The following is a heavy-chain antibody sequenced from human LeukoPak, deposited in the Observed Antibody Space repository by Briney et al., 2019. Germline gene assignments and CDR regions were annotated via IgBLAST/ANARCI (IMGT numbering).Heavy chain of an antibody. CDR1: GGSISSSSYY. CDR3: ARLYCSSTSCWAAYYYYGMDV. D-gene: IGHD2-2*01. V-gene: IGHV4-39*07. Sequence: SETLSLTCTVSGGSISSSSYYWGWIRQPPGKGLEWIGEINHSGSTNYNPSLKSRVTISVDTSKNQFSLKLSSVTAADTAVYYCARLYCSSTSCWAAYYYYGMDVWGQGTTVTVSS. CDR2: INHSGST. J-gene: IGHJ6*02.